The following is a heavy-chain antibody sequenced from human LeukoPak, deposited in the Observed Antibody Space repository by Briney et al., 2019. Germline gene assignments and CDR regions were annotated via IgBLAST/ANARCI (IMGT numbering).Heavy chain of an antibody. D-gene: IGHD1-26*01. Sequence: SETLSLACSVSGASIFSTTFYWGWIRQPPGKGLEWIVSTYYDGSTYYNPSLKSRVSISVDTSNNQFSLKLTSVTAADTAVYFCARRSDSGSDDGEDYFDFWGQETLVTISS. J-gene: IGHJ4*02. V-gene: IGHV4-39*01. CDR3: ARRSDSGSDDGEDYFDF. CDR1: GASIFSTTFY. CDR2: TYYDGST.